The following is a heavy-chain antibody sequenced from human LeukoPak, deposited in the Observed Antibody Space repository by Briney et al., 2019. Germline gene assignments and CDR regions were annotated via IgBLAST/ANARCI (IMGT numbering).Heavy chain of an antibody. J-gene: IGHJ4*02. V-gene: IGHV3-30-3*01. CDR2: ISYDGSNK. CDR1: GFTFSSYA. CDR3: ARDRVGATDYFDY. Sequence: GGSLRLSCAASGFTFSSYAMHWVRQAPGKGLEGVAVISYDGSNKYYADSVKGRFTISSDNSKTTLYLQMNSLRAEDTAVYYCARDRVGATDYFDYWGQGTLVTVSS. D-gene: IGHD1-26*01.